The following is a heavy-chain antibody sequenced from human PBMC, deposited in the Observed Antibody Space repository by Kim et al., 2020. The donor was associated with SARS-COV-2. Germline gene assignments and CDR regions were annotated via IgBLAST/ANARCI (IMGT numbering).Heavy chain of an antibody. D-gene: IGHD3-10*01. CDR2: ISGSGGST. CDR3: AKDSGLFLGFGVLDY. CDR1: GFTFSSYA. J-gene: IGHJ4*02. V-gene: IGHV3-23*01. Sequence: GGSLRLSCAASGFTFSSYAMSWVRQAPGKGLEWVSAISGSGGSTYYADSVKGRFTISRDNSKNTLYLQMNSLRAEDTAVYYCAKDSGLFLGFGVLDYWGQGTLVTVSS.